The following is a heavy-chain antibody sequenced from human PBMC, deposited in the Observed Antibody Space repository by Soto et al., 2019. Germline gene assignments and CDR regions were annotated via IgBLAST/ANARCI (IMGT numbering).Heavy chain of an antibody. V-gene: IGHV1-8*01. CDR1: GYTFTSYD. CDR2: MSPKTANT. CDR3: TGGPPNWGFDS. J-gene: IGHJ5*01. D-gene: IGHD7-27*01. Sequence: ASVKVSCKASGYTFTSYDINWVRQTAGQGLEWMGWMSPKTANTGYAQKFQGRVTMTRSTSISTAYMELSSLTSEDMAVYYCTGGPPNWGFDSWGQGTPVTVSS.